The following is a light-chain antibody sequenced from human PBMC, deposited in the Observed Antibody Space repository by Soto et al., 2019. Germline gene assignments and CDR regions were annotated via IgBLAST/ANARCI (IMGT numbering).Light chain of an antibody. CDR3: QHFDNSWT. CDR1: QDISNY. Sequence: DIHMTQSPSSLSASVGYIVTITCQASQDISNYLNWYQQKPGKAPKLLIFDASNLETGVPSRFSGSGSGTHFTFTITSLQPEDIATYYCQHFDNSWTFGLGTKVDIK. V-gene: IGKV1-33*01. J-gene: IGKJ1*01. CDR2: DAS.